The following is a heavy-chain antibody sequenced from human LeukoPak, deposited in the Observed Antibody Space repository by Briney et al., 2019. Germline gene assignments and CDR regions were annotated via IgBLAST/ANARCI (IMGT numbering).Heavy chain of an antibody. CDR3: ARESVAVDS. Sequence: GGSLRLSCAASGFTFSRFWMHWIRQAPGKGLVWVSRIYSDGSSTSYADSVKGRFTISRDNTKNTLYLQMNSLRAEDTAVYYCARESVAVDSWGQGTLVTVSS. CDR2: IYSDGSST. D-gene: IGHD6-19*01. J-gene: IGHJ4*02. V-gene: IGHV3-74*01. CDR1: GFTFSRFW.